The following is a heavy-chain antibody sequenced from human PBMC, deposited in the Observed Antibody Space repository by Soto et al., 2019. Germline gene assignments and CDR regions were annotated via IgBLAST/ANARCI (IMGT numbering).Heavy chain of an antibody. V-gene: IGHV4-59*08. D-gene: IGHD1-26*01. Sequence: QVQLQESGPGLVKPSETLSLTCTVSGGSISSYYWSWIRQPPGKGLEWIGYIYYSGSTNYNPSLTTRVTISVDTSNNQFSLKLSSVTAADTAVYYCARRWGAAFDYWGQGTLVTVSS. CDR3: ARRWGAAFDY. CDR2: IYYSGST. J-gene: IGHJ4*02. CDR1: GGSISSYY.